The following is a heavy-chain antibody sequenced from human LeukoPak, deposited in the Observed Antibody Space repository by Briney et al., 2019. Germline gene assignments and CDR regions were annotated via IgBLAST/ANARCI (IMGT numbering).Heavy chain of an antibody. CDR1: GFTFSDYY. D-gene: IGHD2-2*01. Sequence: SGGSLRLSCAASGFTFSDYYMSWIRQAPGKGLEWVSYISSSGSTIYYADSVKGRFPISRDNAKNSLYLQMNSLRAEDTAVYYCARDHIVVVPANPPYYYYGMDVWGKGTTVTVSS. V-gene: IGHV3-11*01. CDR2: ISSSGSTI. CDR3: ARDHIVVVPANPPYYYYGMDV. J-gene: IGHJ6*04.